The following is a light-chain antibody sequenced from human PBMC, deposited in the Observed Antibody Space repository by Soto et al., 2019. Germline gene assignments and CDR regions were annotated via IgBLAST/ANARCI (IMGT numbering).Light chain of an antibody. V-gene: IGLV1-44*01. J-gene: IGLJ1*01. CDR2: SNY. CDR1: SSNIGSKT. CDR3: SAWDASLNGYV. Sequence: QSVLTQPPSASGTPGQRVTISCSGSSSNIGSKTVNWYQQLPGTAPKLLIYSNYQRPSGVPDRFSGSKSGTSASLAISGLQSEYEDDYYCSAWDASLNGYVFGNGTKLTVL.